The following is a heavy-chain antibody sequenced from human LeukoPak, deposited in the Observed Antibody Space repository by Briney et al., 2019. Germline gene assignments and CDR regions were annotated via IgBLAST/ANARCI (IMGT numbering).Heavy chain of an antibody. D-gene: IGHD3-10*01. CDR2: IYYSGST. V-gene: IGHV4-59*01. Sequence: SETLSLTCTVSGDSISTYHWSWIRQPPGKGLEWIGYIYYSGSTNYNPSLKSRVTISVDTSKNQFSLKLSSVTAADTAVYYCARDATYYYGSGSYSTFDYWGQGTLVTVSS. J-gene: IGHJ4*02. CDR3: ARDATYYYGSGSYSTFDY. CDR1: GDSISTYH.